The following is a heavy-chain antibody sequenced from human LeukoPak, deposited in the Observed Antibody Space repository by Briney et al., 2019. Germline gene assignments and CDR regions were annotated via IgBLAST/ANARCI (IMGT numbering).Heavy chain of an antibody. D-gene: IGHD3-22*01. CDR1: GGSISSSSYY. J-gene: IGHJ6*03. V-gene: IGHV4-61*02. Sequence: PSETLSLTCSVSGGSISSSSYYWSWIRQPAGKGLEWIGRIYTSGGTNYNPSLKSRVTISVDTSKNQFSLKLSSVTAADTAVYYCARDRGGYLGYYYYYYMDVWGKGTTVTISS. CDR3: ARDRGGYLGYYYYYYMDV. CDR2: IYTSGGT.